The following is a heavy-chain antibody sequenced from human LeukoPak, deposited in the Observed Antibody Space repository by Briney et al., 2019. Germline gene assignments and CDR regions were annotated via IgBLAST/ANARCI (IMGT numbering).Heavy chain of an antibody. Sequence: PSETLSLTCTVFGGSISSYYWSWIRQPPGKGLEWVGRMYTSGSTNYNPSLKSRVTMSVDTSKNQFSLKLSSVTAADTAVYYCARDTGYYFGSGNYLYYFDYWGQGTLVTVSS. CDR3: ARDTGYYFGSGNYLYYFDY. CDR1: GGSISSYY. J-gene: IGHJ4*02. CDR2: MYTSGST. V-gene: IGHV4-4*07. D-gene: IGHD3-10*01.